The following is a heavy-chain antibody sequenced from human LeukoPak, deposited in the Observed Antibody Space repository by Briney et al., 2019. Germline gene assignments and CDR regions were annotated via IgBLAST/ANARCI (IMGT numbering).Heavy chain of an antibody. J-gene: IGHJ3*02. CDR1: GYTFTGYY. V-gene: IGHV1-2*02. CDR3: ARDLVYYDSSGDAFDI. CDR2: INPNSGGT. Sequence: GASVKVSCKASGYTFTGYYMHWVRQAPGQGLEWMGWINPNSGGTNYAQKFQSRVTMTRDTSISTAYMELSRLRSDDTAVYYCARDLVYYDSSGDAFDIWGQGTMVTVSS. D-gene: IGHD3-22*01.